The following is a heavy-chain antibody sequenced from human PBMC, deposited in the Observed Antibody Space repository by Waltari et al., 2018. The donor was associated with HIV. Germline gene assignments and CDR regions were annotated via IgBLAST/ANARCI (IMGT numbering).Heavy chain of an antibody. CDR3: ARGSIVLVPAATNYFDD. J-gene: IGHJ4*02. Sequence: QVQLQQWGAGLLKPSETLSLTCAVYGASFSGYYWTWIRQPPGKVLEWIGGINHRGSHNYTPSLELRITISIETSKNQLYLKLSSVTAADTAVQYCARGSIVLVPAATNYFDDRGQGTLGPVSS. CDR2: INHRGSH. CDR1: GASFSGYY. D-gene: IGHD2-2*01. V-gene: IGHV4-34*01.